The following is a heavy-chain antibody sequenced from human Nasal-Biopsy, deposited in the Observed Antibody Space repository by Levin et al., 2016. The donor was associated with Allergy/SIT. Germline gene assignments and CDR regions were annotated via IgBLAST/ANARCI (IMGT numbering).Heavy chain of an antibody. Sequence: SGPTLVKPTQTLTLTCTFSGFSLSTSGVGVGWIRQPPGKALEWLALISWNNDERYSPSLKSRLTISKDTSKNQVVLTLTNMDPVDTATYYCAHSVYGILTGNNIAGPYGMDVWGQGTTVTVSS. V-gene: IGHV2-5*01. J-gene: IGHJ6*02. CDR3: AHSVYGILTGNNIAGPYGMDV. D-gene: IGHD3-9*01. CDR2: ISWNNDE. CDR1: GFSLSTSGVG.